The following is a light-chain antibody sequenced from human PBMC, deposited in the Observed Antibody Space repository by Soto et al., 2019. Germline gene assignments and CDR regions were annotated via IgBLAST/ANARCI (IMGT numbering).Light chain of an antibody. CDR3: AAWDDRLRGLYV. Sequence: QSVLTQPPSASGTPGQRVTISCSGSSSNIGTNYVYCYQQLPGTAPKLLIYRNNQRPSGVPDRFSCSKSGTSASLAISGLRSEDEADYYCAAWDDRLRGLYVFGIGTKVTVL. CDR2: RNN. CDR1: SSNIGTNY. V-gene: IGLV1-47*01. J-gene: IGLJ1*01.